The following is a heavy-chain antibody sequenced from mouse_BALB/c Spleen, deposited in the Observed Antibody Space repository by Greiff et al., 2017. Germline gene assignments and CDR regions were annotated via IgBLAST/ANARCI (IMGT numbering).Heavy chain of an antibody. V-gene: IGHV5-12-1*01. Sequence: EVKVVESGGGLVKPGGSLKLSCAASGFAFSSYDMSWVRQTPEKRLEWVAYISSGGGSTYYPDTVKGRFTISRDNAKNTLYLQMSSLKSEDTAMYYCARHRGDGNYDAMDYWGQGTSVTVSS. D-gene: IGHD2-1*01. CDR2: ISSGGGST. J-gene: IGHJ4*01. CDR1: GFAFSSYD. CDR3: ARHRGDGNYDAMDY.